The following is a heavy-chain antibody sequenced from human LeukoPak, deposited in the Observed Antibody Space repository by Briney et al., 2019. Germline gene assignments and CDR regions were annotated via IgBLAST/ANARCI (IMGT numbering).Heavy chain of an antibody. V-gene: IGHV4-61*09. CDR1: GDSISSGSYY. J-gene: IGHJ3*02. Sequence: SETLSLTCTVSGDSISSGSYYWSWIRQPAGKGLGWLGDIYHSGSTDYNPSIKNRVTILVDTSKNQFSLKLSSVTAADTAVYYCARDQYYYDRSGYYAFDIWGQGTMVTVSS. CDR2: IYHSGST. D-gene: IGHD3-22*01. CDR3: ARDQYYYDRSGYYAFDI.